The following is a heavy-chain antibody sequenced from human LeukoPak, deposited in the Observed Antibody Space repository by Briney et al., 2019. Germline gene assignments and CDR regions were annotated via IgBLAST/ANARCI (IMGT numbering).Heavy chain of an antibody. J-gene: IGHJ3*01. CDR3: ARDRGGRYKDALDV. Sequence: PGGSLRLSCAASGFTFSSYGMHWVRQAPGKGLEWMAVISYDGNKVYYADSVKGRFTISRDNSNNTISLQVNSLRPEDTAVYYCARDRGGRYKDALDVWGQGTLVTVSS. CDR2: ISYDGNKV. V-gene: IGHV3-30*03. CDR1: GFTFSSYG. D-gene: IGHD6-19*01.